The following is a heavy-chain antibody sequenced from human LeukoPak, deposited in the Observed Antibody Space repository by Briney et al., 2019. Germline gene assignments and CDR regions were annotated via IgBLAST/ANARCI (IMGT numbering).Heavy chain of an antibody. D-gene: IGHD2-21*02. CDR1: GFSFSSYA. V-gene: IGHV3-21*06. CDR2: ISSSGSYI. J-gene: IGHJ4*02. Sequence: GGSLRLSCAASGFSFSSYAFNWVRRAPGKGLEWVSSISSSGSYIYYADSVKGRFIISRDNAKNSLYLQMSSLRAEDTAVYYCSRGGCGDCYPFRDYWGQGTLVTVS. CDR3: SRGGCGDCYPFRDY.